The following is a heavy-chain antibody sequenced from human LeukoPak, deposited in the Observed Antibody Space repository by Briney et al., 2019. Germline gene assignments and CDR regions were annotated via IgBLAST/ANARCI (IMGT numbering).Heavy chain of an antibody. J-gene: IGHJ3*02. CDR3: ARDFNIWSGYYSAFDI. CDR1: GYSISSGYY. CDR2: IYHSGST. V-gene: IGHV4-38-2*02. Sequence: PSETLSLTCTVSGYSISSGYYWGWIRQPPGKGLEWIGSIYHSGSTYYNPSLKSRVTISVDTSKNQFSLKLSSVTAADTAVYYCARDFNIWSGYYSAFDIWGQGTMVTVSS. D-gene: IGHD3-3*01.